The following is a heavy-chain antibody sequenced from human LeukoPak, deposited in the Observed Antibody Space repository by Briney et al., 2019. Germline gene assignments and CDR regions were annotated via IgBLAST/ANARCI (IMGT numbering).Heavy chain of an antibody. CDR3: ARNLRGFSLLDY. CDR1: GFTFSSYW. J-gene: IGHJ4*02. D-gene: IGHD3-3*01. CDR2: INSDGSST. V-gene: IGHV3-74*01. Sequence: PGRSLRLSCAASGFTFSSYWMHWVRQAPGKGLVWVSRINSDGSSTSYADSVKGRFTISRDNAKNTLYLQMNSLRAEDTAVYYCARNLRGFSLLDYWGQGTLVTVSS.